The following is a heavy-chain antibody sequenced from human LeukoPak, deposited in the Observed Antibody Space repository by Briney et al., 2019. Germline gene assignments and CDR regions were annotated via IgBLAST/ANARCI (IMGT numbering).Heavy chain of an antibody. CDR1: GFTFSNAW. J-gene: IGHJ4*02. CDR3: TTDGRHSGYLWVDY. Sequence: PGGSLRLSCAASGFTFSNAWMSWVRQAPGKGLEWVGRIKSKTDGGTTDYAAPVKGRFTISRDDSKNTLYLQMNSLKTEDTAVYYCTTDGRHSGYLWVDYWGQGTLATVSS. D-gene: IGHD5-12*01. CDR2: IKSKTDGGTT. V-gene: IGHV3-15*01.